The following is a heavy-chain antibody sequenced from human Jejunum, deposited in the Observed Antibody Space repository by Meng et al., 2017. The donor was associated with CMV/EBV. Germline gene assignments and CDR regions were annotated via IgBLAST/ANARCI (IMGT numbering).Heavy chain of an antibody. V-gene: IGHV3-30-3*02. Sequence: MHWVRLAPGKGLEWVAAISYDGRNEDYADSARGRFTISRDNSKNTLFLEMNSLSNEDTAVYYCAKDLTYCGGDCYLTPGGYFDYWGQGTLVTVSS. J-gene: IGHJ4*02. CDR2: ISYDGRNE. CDR3: AKDLTYCGGDCYLTPGGYFDY. D-gene: IGHD2-21*01.